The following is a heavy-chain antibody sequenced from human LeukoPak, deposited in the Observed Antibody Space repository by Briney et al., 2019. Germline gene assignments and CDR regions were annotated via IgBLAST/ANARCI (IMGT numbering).Heavy chain of an antibody. D-gene: IGHD3-10*01. J-gene: IGHJ4*02. Sequence: ASVKVSCKASGYTFSGYYIHWVRQAPGQGLEWMGWINPNSGGTNSAQKFQGRVTMTRDTSIMTAYMEMNSLRSDDTAVYYCARDPLRFGELLGYFDYWGQGTLVTVSS. V-gene: IGHV1-2*02. CDR2: INPNSGGT. CDR3: ARDPLRFGELLGYFDY. CDR1: GYTFSGYY.